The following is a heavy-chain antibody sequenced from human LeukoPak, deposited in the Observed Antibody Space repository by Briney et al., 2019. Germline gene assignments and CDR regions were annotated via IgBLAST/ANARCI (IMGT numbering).Heavy chain of an antibody. CDR3: AGVWSGYSLQYYFDY. D-gene: IGHD3-3*01. J-gene: IGHJ4*02. V-gene: IGHV1-69*01. Sequence: GSSVKVSCKASGGTFSSYAISWVRQAPGQGLEWMGGIIPIFGTANYAQKFQGRVTITADESTSTAYMELSSLRSEDTAVYYCAGVWSGYSLQYYFDYWGQGTLVTVSS. CDR2: IIPIFGTA. CDR1: GGTFSSYA.